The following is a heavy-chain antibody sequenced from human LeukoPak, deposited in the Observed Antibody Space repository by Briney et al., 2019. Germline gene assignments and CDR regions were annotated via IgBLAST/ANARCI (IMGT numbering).Heavy chain of an antibody. Sequence: SGTLSLTCDVSGGSINSSNWWSWVRQSPEKGPEWNGQIFYSGSVNYSPSFKSRVTISVDTSKNLFSLRLTSMTAADTAIYYCVRDRNSNLRLGFWGPGTLVTVSS. CDR3: VRDRNSNLRLGF. CDR1: GGSINSSNW. D-gene: IGHD5-12*01. CDR2: IFYSGSV. V-gene: IGHV4-4*02. J-gene: IGHJ4*02.